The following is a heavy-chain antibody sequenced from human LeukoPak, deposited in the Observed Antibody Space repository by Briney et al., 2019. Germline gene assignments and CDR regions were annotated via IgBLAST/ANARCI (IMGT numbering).Heavy chain of an antibody. V-gene: IGHV3-48*01. D-gene: IGHD2-2*01. Sequence: GGSLRLSCAASGFTFSSYSMNWLRQAPGKGLEWVSYISDSGTTIHYADSVKGRFTISRDNAKNSLYLQMNSLRAEDTAVYYCARDKRYCSSTVCYDWEYSYYMDVWGKGTTVTVSS. CDR1: GFTFSSYS. J-gene: IGHJ6*04. CDR2: ISDSGTTI. CDR3: ARDKRYCSSTVCYDWEYSYYMDV.